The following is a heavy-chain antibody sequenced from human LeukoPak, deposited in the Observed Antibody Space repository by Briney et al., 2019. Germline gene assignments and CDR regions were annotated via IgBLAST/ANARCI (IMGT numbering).Heavy chain of an antibody. V-gene: IGHV1-18*01. CDR3: AGPPYSSGWYGNFQH. J-gene: IGHJ1*01. D-gene: IGHD6-19*01. CDR1: GFTFTSSA. CDR2: ISAYNGNT. Sequence: ASVKVSCKASGFTFTSSAMQWVRQAPGQGLEWMGWISAYNGNTNYAQKLQGRVTMTTDTSTSTAYMELRSLRSDDTAVYYCAGPPYSSGWYGNFQHWGQGTLVTVSS.